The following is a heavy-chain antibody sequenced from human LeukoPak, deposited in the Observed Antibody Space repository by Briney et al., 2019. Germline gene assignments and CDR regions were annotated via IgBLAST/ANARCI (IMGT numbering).Heavy chain of an antibody. V-gene: IGHV1-46*01. D-gene: IGHD6-13*01. CDR1: GYTFTGYY. Sequence: GASVKVSCKASGYTFTGYYMHWVRQAPGQGLEWMGIINPSGGSTSYAQKFQGRVTMTRDTSTSTVYMELSSLRSEDTAVYYCARESFGAGTNNWFDPWGQGTLVTVSS. CDR3: ARESFGAGTNNWFDP. CDR2: INPSGGST. J-gene: IGHJ5*02.